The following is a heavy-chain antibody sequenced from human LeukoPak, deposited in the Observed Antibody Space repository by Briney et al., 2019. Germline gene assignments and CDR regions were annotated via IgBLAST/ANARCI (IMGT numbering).Heavy chain of an antibody. CDR3: AEDRGRYDFWSGYSQNLDY. CDR2: IRYDGSNK. D-gene: IGHD3-3*01. J-gene: IGHJ4*02. V-gene: IGHV3-30*02. CDR1: GFTFSSYG. Sequence: PGGSLRLSCAASGFTFSSYGMHWVRQAPGKGLEWVAFIRYDGSNKYYADSVKGRFTISRDNSKNTLYLQMNSLRAEDTAVYYCAEDRGRYDFWSGYSQNLDYWGQGTLVTVSS.